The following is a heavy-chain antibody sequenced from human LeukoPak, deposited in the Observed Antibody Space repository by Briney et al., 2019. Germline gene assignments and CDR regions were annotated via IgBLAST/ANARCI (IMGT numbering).Heavy chain of an antibody. D-gene: IGHD3-16*01. Sequence: PSETLSLTCTVSGGSISSYYWSWIRQPPGKGLEWIGEINHSGSTNYNPSLKSRVTISVDTSKNQFSLKLSSVTAADTAVYYCARGPYVWGTPYYYGMDVWGQRTTVTVSS. V-gene: IGHV4-34*01. CDR3: ARGPYVWGTPYYYGMDV. CDR2: INHSGST. CDR1: GGSISSYY. J-gene: IGHJ6*02.